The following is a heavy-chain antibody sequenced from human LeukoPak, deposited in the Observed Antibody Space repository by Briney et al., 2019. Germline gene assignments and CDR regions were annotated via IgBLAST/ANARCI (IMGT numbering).Heavy chain of an antibody. J-gene: IGHJ3*02. CDR2: ISSSGSTI. D-gene: IGHD6-13*01. V-gene: IGHV3-48*03. CDR3: AREAADSGDAFDI. CDR1: GFTFSSYE. Sequence: PGGSLRLSCAASGFTFSSYEMNWVPQAPGKGLEWVSYISSSGSTIYYADSVKGRFTISRDNAKNSLYLQMNSLRAEDTAVYYCAREAADSGDAFDIWGQGTMVTVSS.